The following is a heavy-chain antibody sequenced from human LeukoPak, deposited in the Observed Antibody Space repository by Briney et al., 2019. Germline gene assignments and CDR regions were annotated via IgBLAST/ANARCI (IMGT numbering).Heavy chain of an antibody. CDR2: IFYSGTT. CDR3: ARTTSGWYYFDY. D-gene: IGHD6-19*01. J-gene: IGHJ4*02. Sequence: SETLSLTCTVSGGSISNYYWSWIRQPPGTGLEWIGYIFYSGTTNYNPSLKSRVTISVDTSKNQFSLKLSSLTAADTAVYYCARTTSGWYYFDYWGQGTLVTVSS. CDR1: GGSISNYY. V-gene: IGHV4-59*01.